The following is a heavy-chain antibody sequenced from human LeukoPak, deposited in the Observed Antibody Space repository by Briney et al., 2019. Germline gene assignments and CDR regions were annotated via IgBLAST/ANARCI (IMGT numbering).Heavy chain of an antibody. D-gene: IGHD2-15*01. J-gene: IGHJ4*02. CDR2: ISSSGSTI. CDR1: GFTFSSYE. CDR3: ARDNPYCSGGSCYADY. V-gene: IGHV3-48*03. Sequence: GGSLRLSCAASGFTFSSYEMNWVRRAPGKGLEWVSYISSSGSTIYYADSVKGRFTISRDNAKNSLYLQMNSLRAEDTAVYYCARDNPYCSGGSCYADYWGQGTLVTVSS.